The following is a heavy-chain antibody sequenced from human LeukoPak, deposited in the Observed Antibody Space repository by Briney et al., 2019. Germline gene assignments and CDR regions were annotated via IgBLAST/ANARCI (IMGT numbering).Heavy chain of an antibody. CDR3: ARELWFANAPGSWLDP. CDR2: IFHTGST. V-gene: IGHV4-30-2*01. D-gene: IGHD3-10*01. Sequence: SETLSLTCVVSGDSISSGAYSWSWIRQPPGKGLEWIGYIFHTGSTFYNPSLKSRLTISVDNSKNQFSLRLSSMTAADTAVYYCARELWFANAPGSWLDPWGQGTLVTVSS. CDR1: GDSISSGAYS. J-gene: IGHJ5*02.